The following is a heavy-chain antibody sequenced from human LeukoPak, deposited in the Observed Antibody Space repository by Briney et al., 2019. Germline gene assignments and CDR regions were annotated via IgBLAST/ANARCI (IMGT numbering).Heavy chain of an antibody. Sequence: SETLSLTCAVYGGSFSGYYWSWIRQPPGKGLEWIGEINHSGSTNYNPSLKSRVTISVDTSKNQFYLKLSSVTAADTAVYYCARGHYCSSTSCYVMGFDYWGQGTLVTVSS. CDR1: GGSFSGYY. V-gene: IGHV4-34*01. J-gene: IGHJ4*02. CDR2: INHSGST. CDR3: ARGHYCSSTSCYVMGFDY. D-gene: IGHD2-2*01.